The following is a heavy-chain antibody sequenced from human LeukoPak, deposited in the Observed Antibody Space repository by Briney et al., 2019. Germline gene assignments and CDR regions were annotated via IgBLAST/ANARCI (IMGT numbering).Heavy chain of an antibody. CDR3: AKHDYGDYRDFDY. CDR1: GFIFSSYA. J-gene: IGHJ4*02. D-gene: IGHD4-17*01. Sequence: GGSLRLSCAASGFIFSSYAMSWPRQAPGKGLEWVSSISGSGYITYYADSVKGRFTVSRDNSKNALFLQMNSLRAEDTAVYYCAKHDYGDYRDFDYWGQGTLVTVSS. CDR2: ISGSGYIT. V-gene: IGHV3-23*01.